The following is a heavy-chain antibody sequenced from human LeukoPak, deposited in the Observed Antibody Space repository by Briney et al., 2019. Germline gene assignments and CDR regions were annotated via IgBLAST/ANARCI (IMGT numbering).Heavy chain of an antibody. CDR3: ARHESSPYYYDSSGPLYFQH. V-gene: IGHV4-59*08. D-gene: IGHD3-22*01. CDR1: GGSFSGYY. CDR2: IYYSGST. J-gene: IGHJ1*01. Sequence: SETLSLTCAVYGGSFSGYYWSWIRQPPGKGLEWIGYIYYSGSTNYNPSLKSRVTISVDTSKNQFSLKLSSVTAADTAVYYCARHESSPYYYDSSGPLYFQHWGQGTLVTVSS.